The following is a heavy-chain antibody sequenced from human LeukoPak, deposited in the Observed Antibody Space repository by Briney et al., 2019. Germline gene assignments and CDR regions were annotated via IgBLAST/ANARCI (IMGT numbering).Heavy chain of an antibody. J-gene: IGHJ4*02. Sequence: ASVKVSCRASGYTFTGYYMHWVRQAPGQGLEWMGWINPNSGGTNYAQKFQGRVTMTRDTSISTAYMELSRLRSDDTNVHYCARVFGDYYFDYWGQGTLVTVSS. CDR2: INPNSGGT. CDR1: GYTFTGYY. D-gene: IGHD3-16*01. V-gene: IGHV1-2*02. CDR3: ARVFGDYYFDY.